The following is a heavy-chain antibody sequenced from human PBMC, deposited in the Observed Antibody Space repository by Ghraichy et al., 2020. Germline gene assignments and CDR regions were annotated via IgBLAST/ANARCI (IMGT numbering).Heavy chain of an antibody. D-gene: IGHD2-2*01. V-gene: IGHV4-59*12. CDR3: ARDLVVTFEY. J-gene: IGHJ4*02. CDR1: GGSISSYY. CDR2: IYYSGST. Sequence: SETLSLTCTVSGGSISSYYWSWIRQPPGKGLEWIGYIYYSGSTNYHPSLKSRVTISGDTSKNQFSLKLSSVTAADTAGYYCARDLVVTFEYRGQGTRVTASP.